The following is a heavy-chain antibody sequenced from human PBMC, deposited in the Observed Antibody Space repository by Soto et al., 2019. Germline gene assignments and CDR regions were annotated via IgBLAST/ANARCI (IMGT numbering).Heavy chain of an antibody. V-gene: IGHV3-74*01. D-gene: IGHD3-22*01. CDR3: ARVGARSYYDSSGDEPAG. CDR1: GFTFSSYW. J-gene: IGHJ4*02. Sequence: EVQLVESGGGLVQPGGSLRLSCAASGFTFSSYWMHWVRQAPGKGLVWVSRINSDGSSTSYADSVKGRFTISRDNAKNTLYLQMNSLSAEDTAVYYCARVGARSYYDSSGDEPAGWGQGTLVTVSS. CDR2: INSDGSST.